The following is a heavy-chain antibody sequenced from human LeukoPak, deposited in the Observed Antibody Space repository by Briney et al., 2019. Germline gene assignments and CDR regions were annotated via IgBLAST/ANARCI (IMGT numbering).Heavy chain of an antibody. CDR3: EKDNGSSASYYDY. D-gene: IGHD6-19*01. Sequence: GGSLRLSCAASGFTFDDYAMHWVRQAPGKGLEWVSLISWDGGSTYYADSVKGRFTISRDNTKNSLYLQMSSLRVEDTALYYCEKDNGSSASYYDYWGQGTLVTVSS. J-gene: IGHJ4*02. CDR1: GFTFDDYA. V-gene: IGHV3-43D*03. CDR2: ISWDGGST.